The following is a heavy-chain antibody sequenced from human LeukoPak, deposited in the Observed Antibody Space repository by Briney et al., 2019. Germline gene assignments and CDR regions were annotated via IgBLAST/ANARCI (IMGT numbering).Heavy chain of an antibody. CDR2: MNPNSGNT. J-gene: IGHJ4*02. CDR1: GYTFTSYD. D-gene: IGHD3-3*01. CDR3: ARGALYYDSWSGYSGSDY. V-gene: IGHV1-8*01. Sequence: ASVKVSCKASGYTFTSYDINWVRQATGQGLEWMGWMNPNSGNTGYAQKFQGRVTMTRNTSISTAYMELSSLRSEDTAVYYCARGALYYDSWSGYSGSDYWGQGTLVTVSS.